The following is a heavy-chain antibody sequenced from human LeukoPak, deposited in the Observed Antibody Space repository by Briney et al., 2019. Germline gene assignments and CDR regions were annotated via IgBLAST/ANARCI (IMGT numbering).Heavy chain of an antibody. J-gene: IGHJ4*02. Sequence: GASVKLSCKASGGTFSSYAISWVRQAPGQGLEWMGGIIPIFGTANYAQKFQGRVTNTADESTSTAYMELRSLRSDDTAVYYCARDRGPAVRALFDYWGQGTLVTVSS. CDR1: GGTFSSYA. CDR2: IIPIFGTA. V-gene: IGHV1-69*13. D-gene: IGHD3-10*01. CDR3: ARDRGPAVRALFDY.